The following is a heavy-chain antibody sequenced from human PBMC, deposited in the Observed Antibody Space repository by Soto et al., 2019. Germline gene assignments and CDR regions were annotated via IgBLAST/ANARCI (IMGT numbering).Heavy chain of an antibody. CDR3: TRKVDTAMALGYNWFDP. CDR1: GFTFADYV. D-gene: IGHD5-18*01. CDR2: IRSKAYGGIT. J-gene: IGHJ5*02. V-gene: IGHV3-49*04. Sequence: EVQLVESGGGLVQPGRSLRLSCTTSGFTFADYVMTWVRQAPGKGLEWVSFIRSKAYGGITEYAGSVKGRFTIARDDSKNIAYLPMNSLKTEDTAVYYCTRKVDTAMALGYNWFDPWGQGTLVTVSS.